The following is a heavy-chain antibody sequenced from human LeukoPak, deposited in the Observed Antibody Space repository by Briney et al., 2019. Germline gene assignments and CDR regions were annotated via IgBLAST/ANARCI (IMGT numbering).Heavy chain of an antibody. D-gene: IGHD4-23*01. J-gene: IGHJ3*02. CDR2: IYSGGST. CDR3: ARGTTVVTSRGDAFDI. CDR1: GFTVSSNY. V-gene: IGHV3-66*01. Sequence: PGGSLRLSCAASGFTVSSNYMSWVRQAPGKGLEWVSVIYSGGSTYYADSVKGRFTISRDNSKNTLYLQMNSLRAEDTAVYYCARGTTVVTSRGDAFDIWGQGTMVTVSS.